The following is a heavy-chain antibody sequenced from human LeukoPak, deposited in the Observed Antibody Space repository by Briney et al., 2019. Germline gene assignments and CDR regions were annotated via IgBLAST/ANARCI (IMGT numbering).Heavy chain of an antibody. Sequence: PGGSLRLSCAASGFPFSSFGMSWVRQAPGKGLEWVSAISDSGGNIDYADSVKGRFTFSRDNSRNMVYLQMNSLRAEDTAVYYCAKEREAAGTWFYFDYWGQGTLVTVSS. V-gene: IGHV3-23*01. CDR1: GFPFSSFG. CDR3: AKEREAAGTWFYFDY. CDR2: ISDSGGNI. D-gene: IGHD6-13*01. J-gene: IGHJ4*02.